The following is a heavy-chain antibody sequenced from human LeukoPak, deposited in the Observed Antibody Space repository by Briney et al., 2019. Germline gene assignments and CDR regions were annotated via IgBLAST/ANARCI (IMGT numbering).Heavy chain of an antibody. J-gene: IGHJ4*02. V-gene: IGHV3-20*04. CDR1: GFTFDDYG. CDR2: INWNGGST. CDR3: AREYCTNGVCYQAAFDY. D-gene: IGHD2-8*01. Sequence: GGSLRLSCAASGFTFDDYGMSWVRQAPGKGLEWVSGINWNGGSTGYADSMKGRFTISRDNAKNSLYLQMNSLRAEDTALYYCAREYCTNGVCYQAAFDYWGQGTLVTVSS.